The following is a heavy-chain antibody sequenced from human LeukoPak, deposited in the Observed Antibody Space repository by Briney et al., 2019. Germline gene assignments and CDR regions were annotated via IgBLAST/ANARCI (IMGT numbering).Heavy chain of an antibody. D-gene: IGHD6-19*01. CDR1: GYTFTSYG. CDR3: ARDGSGGGGYFDY. V-gene: IGHV1-18*01. J-gene: IGHJ4*02. CDR2: IGTHNGNT. Sequence: GASVKVPCKTSGYTFTSYGVSWVRQAPGQGLEWMGWIGTHNGNTNYAQKFQGRVIMTTDTSTSTAYMELMSLRSDDTAVFYCARDGSGGGGYFDYWGQGTLVIVSS.